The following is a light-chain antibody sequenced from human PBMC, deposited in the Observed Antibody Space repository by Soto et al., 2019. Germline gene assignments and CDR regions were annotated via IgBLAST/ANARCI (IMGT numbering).Light chain of an antibody. Sequence: DLQMTPSPSSLSASVGDRVTITCRASQNINSYLNWYQQKPGKAPNLLIYAATSLQSGVPSRFSGSGSGTDFTLTISSLQPEDFGTYYCQESYNAPTTFGQGTKVDIK. CDR1: QNINSY. J-gene: IGKJ1*01. CDR3: QESYNAPTT. V-gene: IGKV1-39*01. CDR2: AAT.